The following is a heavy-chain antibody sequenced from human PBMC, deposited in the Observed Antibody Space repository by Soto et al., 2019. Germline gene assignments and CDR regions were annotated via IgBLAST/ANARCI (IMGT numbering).Heavy chain of an antibody. J-gene: IGHJ4*02. Sequence: QLQLQESGPGLVQPSETLSLTCTVSGDSVISDHYYWAWIRQPPGKGLEWIGNMHYTGETYQNPSLGSRVKIFVDTSENQVSLKLTSVPAADTAMYYCARQGGNKFDYWGQGTLVPVSS. CDR1: GDSVISDHYY. CDR3: ARQGGNKFDY. D-gene: IGHD3-16*01. V-gene: IGHV4-39*01. CDR2: MHYTGET.